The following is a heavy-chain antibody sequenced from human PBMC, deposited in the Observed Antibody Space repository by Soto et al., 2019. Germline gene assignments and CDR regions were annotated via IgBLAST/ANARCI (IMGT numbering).Heavy chain of an antibody. CDR3: ARYIHGQGFKG. V-gene: IGHV1-8*01. Sequence: QVQLVQSGAEVKKPGASVKVSCKPSGDTFANFDLNWARQAAGKGFEWLGWMRANNGDRGHAQQFRDRVSLTRDTSMSTAYMELSSLRAEDTAVYYCARYIHGQGFKGWGQGTLVIVSS. CDR1: GDTFANFD. J-gene: IGHJ4*02. D-gene: IGHD2-15*01. CDR2: MRANNGDR.